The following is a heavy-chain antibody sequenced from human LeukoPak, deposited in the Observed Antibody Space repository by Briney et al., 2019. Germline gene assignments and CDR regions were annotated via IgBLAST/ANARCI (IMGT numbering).Heavy chain of an antibody. CDR3: ARSATVTTFNWFDP. D-gene: IGHD4-17*01. CDR1: GGSFSGYY. CDR2: INHSGST. J-gene: IGHJ5*02. V-gene: IGHV4-34*01. Sequence: PSETLSLTCAVYGGSFSGYYWSWIRQPPGKGLEWIGEINHSGSTNYNPSLKSRGTISVDTSKNQFSLKLSSVTAADTAVYYCARSATVTTFNWFDPWGQGTLVTVSS.